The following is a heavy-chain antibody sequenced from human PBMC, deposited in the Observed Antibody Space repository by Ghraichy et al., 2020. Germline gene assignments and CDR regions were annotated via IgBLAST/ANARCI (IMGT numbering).Heavy chain of an antibody. CDR1: GFVFTTFA. CDR2: VSYDGSIK. V-gene: IGHV3-30*04. Sequence: LSLTCAASGFVFTTFAMHWVRQAPGKGLEWVAVVSYDGSIKFYADSVKGRFTISRDNSKNTLYLQVSSLRVDDTALYFCARGFGGYYSSGPDALDIWGQGTMVIVSS. J-gene: IGHJ3*02. D-gene: IGHD6-19*01. CDR3: ARGFGGYYSSGPDALDI.